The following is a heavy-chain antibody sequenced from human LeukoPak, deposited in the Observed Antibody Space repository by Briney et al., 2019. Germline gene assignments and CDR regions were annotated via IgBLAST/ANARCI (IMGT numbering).Heavy chain of an antibody. CDR1: GFTFSDYY. D-gene: IGHD3-10*01. V-gene: IGHV3-11*04. Sequence: GGSLRLSCAASGFTFSDYYMSWIRQAPGKGLEWVSYISSSGSTIYYADSVKGRFTISRDNAKNSLYLQMNSLRAEDTAVYYCARSSSLWFGHMEAFFDYWGQGTLVTISS. J-gene: IGHJ4*02. CDR3: ARSSSLWFGHMEAFFDY. CDR2: ISSSGSTI.